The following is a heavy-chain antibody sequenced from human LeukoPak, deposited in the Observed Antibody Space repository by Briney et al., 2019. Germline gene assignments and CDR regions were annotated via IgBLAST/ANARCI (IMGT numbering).Heavy chain of an antibody. Sequence: SVKVSCKASGGTFSSYAISWVRQAPGQGLEWMGGIIPIFGTANYAQRFQGRVTITADESTSTAYMELSSLRSEDTAVYYCTGSYCSSTSCQGWFDPWGQGTLVTVSS. CDR2: IIPIFGTA. CDR3: TGSYCSSTSCQGWFDP. J-gene: IGHJ5*02. CDR1: GGTFSSYA. V-gene: IGHV1-69*13. D-gene: IGHD2-2*01.